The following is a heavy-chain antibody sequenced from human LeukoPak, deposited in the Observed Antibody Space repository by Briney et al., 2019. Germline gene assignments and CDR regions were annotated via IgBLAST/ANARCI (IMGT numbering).Heavy chain of an antibody. CDR2: ISTYNGDT. J-gene: IGHJ4*02. CDR3: AREGLGELTPDQ. CDR1: GYTFTSYG. Sequence: ASVKVSCKASGYTFTSYGISWVRQAPGQGLEWMGWISTYNGDTNYAQKLQGRVTMTTDTSTNTAYMELRSLRSDDTAVYYCAREGLGELTPDQRGQGTLVPVSS. D-gene: IGHD3-16*01. V-gene: IGHV1-18*01.